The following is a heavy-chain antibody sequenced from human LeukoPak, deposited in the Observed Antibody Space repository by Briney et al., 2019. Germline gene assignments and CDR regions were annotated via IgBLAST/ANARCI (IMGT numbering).Heavy chain of an antibody. Sequence: GASVNVSCTASGGTFSIYAISWVRQAPGQGLEWMGGIIPIFGTANYAQKFQGRVTITADESTSTAYMELSSLRSEDTAVYYCARGTTANNWFDPWGQGTLVTVSS. CDR3: ARGTTANNWFDP. V-gene: IGHV1-69*13. J-gene: IGHJ5*02. CDR1: GGTFSIYA. CDR2: IIPIFGTA. D-gene: IGHD4-17*01.